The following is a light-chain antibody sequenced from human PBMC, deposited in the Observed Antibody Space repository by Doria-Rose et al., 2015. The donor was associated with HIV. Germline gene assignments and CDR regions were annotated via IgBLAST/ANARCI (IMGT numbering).Light chain of an antibody. CDR3: HQYGTSWT. Sequence: TQSPGTLSLSPGGRANPSCRASQSFSSTYLAWYQQKPGQAPSLLIYDGSTRATGIPDRFSASGSGTDFTLTINRLEPEDFALYYCHQYGTSWTFGQGTKVEI. J-gene: IGKJ1*01. V-gene: IGKV3-20*01. CDR2: DGS. CDR1: QSFSSTY.